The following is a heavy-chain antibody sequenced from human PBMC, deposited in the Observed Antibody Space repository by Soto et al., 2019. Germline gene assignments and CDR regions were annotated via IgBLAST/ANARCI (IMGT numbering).Heavy chain of an antibody. CDR3: ARVGHSAARLDF. D-gene: IGHD6-6*01. CDR1: GYSFSNYW. J-gene: IGHJ4*02. V-gene: IGHV5-51*01. Sequence: GESLKISCXGSGYSFSNYWVGWVRQVPGKGLEWLGIIYPGESHTRYGPSFQGQVTISADKSINIAYLQWSSLKASDTAIYYCARVGHSAARLDFWGPGTLVTVSS. CDR2: IYPGESHT.